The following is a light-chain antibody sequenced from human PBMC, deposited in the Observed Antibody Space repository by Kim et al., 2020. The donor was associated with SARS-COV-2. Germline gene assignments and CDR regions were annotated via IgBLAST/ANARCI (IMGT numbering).Light chain of an antibody. V-gene: IGLV7-46*01. CDR1: TGAVTSRHY. CDR2: DIS. J-gene: IGLJ2*01. Sequence: GNVTLTCGSTTGAVTSRHYPYWLQQKPGPAPRTLIYDISTKHSWTPARFSGSLLGGKAALTLSGAQPEDEAVYYCLLSYSDARPVEFGGGTQLTVL. CDR3: LLSYSDARPVE.